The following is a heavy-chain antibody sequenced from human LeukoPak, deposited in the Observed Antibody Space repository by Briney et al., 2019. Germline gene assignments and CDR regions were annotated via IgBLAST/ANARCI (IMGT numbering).Heavy chain of an antibody. CDR1: GGSISSGNW. CDR3: ARGGLEYQLLSYFDY. V-gene: IGHV4-4*02. D-gene: IGHD2-2*01. Sequence: SETLSLTCAVSGGSISSGNWWSWVRQPPGKGLEWIGEIYHSGSTNYNPSLKSRVTISVDKSKNQFSLKLSSVTAADTAVYYCARGGLEYQLLSYFDYWGQGTLVTVSS. CDR2: IYHSGST. J-gene: IGHJ4*02.